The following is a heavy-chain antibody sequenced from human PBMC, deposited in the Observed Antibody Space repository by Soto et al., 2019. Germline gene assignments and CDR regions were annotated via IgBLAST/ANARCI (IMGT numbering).Heavy chain of an antibody. Sequence: EVQLLESGGGLVQPGGSLRLSCAASGITIINYPMSWVRQAPGKGLDWVSGISGSGDRTYYADSAKGRFTISKDISRNSLSLQLDSLGVEDTAVYFCVKDDGGYPSTAPHWGQGTLVTVSS. CDR2: ISGSGDRT. V-gene: IGHV3-23*01. CDR3: VKDDGGYPSTAPH. CDR1: GITIINYP. D-gene: IGHD3-22*01. J-gene: IGHJ4*02.